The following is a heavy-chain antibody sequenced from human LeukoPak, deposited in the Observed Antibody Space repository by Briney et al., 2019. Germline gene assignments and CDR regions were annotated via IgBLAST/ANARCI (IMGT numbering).Heavy chain of an antibody. CDR2: ISAYNGNT. V-gene: IGHV1-18*01. J-gene: IGHJ6*03. CDR1: GYTFTSYG. Sequence: ASVKVSRKASGYTFTSYGISWVRQAPGQGLEWMGWISAYNGNTNYAQKLQGRVTMTTDTSTSTAYMELRSLRSDDTAVYYCARDGGYCSGGSCYSPYYYYYMDVWGKGTTVTVSS. D-gene: IGHD2-15*01. CDR3: ARDGGYCSGGSCYSPYYYYYMDV.